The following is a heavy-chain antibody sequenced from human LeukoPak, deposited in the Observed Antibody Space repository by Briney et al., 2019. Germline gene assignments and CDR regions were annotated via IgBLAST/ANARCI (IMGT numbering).Heavy chain of an antibody. CDR2: FDPEDGET. V-gene: IGHV1-24*01. D-gene: IGHD3-10*01. CDR1: GYTLTELS. J-gene: IGHJ4*02. CDR3: ATGPYGSGYKTSFDY. Sequence: ASVKVSCKVSGYTLTELSMHSVRPAPGKELEWMGGFDPEDGETIYAQKFQGRVTMTEDTSTDTAYMELSSLRSEDTAVYYCATGPYGSGYKTSFDYWGQGTLVTVSS.